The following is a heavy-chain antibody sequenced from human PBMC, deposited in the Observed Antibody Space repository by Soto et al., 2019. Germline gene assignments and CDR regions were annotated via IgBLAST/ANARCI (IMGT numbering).Heavy chain of an antibody. CDR1: GFTFSSYA. CDR3: ASSLPSSQSDY. J-gene: IGHJ4*02. CDR2: ISYDGSNK. V-gene: IGHV3-30-3*01. Sequence: PGGSLRLSCAASGFTFSSYAMHWVRQAPGKGLEWVAVISYDGSNKYYADSVKGRFTISRDNYNNTLYLQMNSLRAEDTAVYYCASSLPSSQSDYWGQGSLVTVSS.